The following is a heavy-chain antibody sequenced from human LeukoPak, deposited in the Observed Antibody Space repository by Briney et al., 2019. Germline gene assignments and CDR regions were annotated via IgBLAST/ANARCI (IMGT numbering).Heavy chain of an antibody. CDR3: ARDLGGYSYGSHFDY. Sequence: GGSLRLSCAASGFTFSRYSLNWVRQAPGKGLEWVSSITTSSSYIYYADSVKGRFPISRDNARNSLYLHMNSLRAEDTAVYYCARDLGGYSYGSHFDYWGQGTLVTVSS. J-gene: IGHJ4*02. CDR2: ITTSSSYI. D-gene: IGHD5-18*01. CDR1: GFTFSRYS. V-gene: IGHV3-21*01.